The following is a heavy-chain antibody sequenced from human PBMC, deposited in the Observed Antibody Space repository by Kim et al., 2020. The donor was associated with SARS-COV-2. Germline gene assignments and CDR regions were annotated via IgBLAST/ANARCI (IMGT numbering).Heavy chain of an antibody. D-gene: IGHD1-26*01. J-gene: IGHJ6*02. Sequence: GGSLRLSCAASGFTFRSYAMSWVRQAPGKGLEWVSSISGSGGNTYYADSVKGRFTISRDNSKNTLYLQMNSLRVEDTAVYYCAKPSGSLGGTYYYYYGMDVWGQGTTVAVSS. CDR1: GFTFRSYA. CDR2: ISGSGGNT. V-gene: IGHV3-23*01. CDR3: AKPSGSLGGTYYYYYGMDV.